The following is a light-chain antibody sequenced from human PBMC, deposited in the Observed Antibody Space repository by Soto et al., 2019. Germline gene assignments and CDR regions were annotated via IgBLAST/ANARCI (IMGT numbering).Light chain of an antibody. CDR3: SSYSISTAYL. CDR1: NSNVGGGYD. J-gene: IGLJ1*01. CDR2: EVS. V-gene: IGLV2-14*01. Sequence: QSVLTQPPSVSGAPGQTVTISCTGSNSNVGGGYDVHWYQQLPGKAPKLMVFEVSNRPSGVSYRFSGSKSGNTASLTISGLQAEDEADYFCSSYSISTAYLFGTGTKVTVL.